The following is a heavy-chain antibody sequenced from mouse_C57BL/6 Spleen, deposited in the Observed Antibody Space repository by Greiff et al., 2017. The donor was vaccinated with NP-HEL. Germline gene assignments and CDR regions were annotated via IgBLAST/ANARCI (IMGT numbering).Heavy chain of an antibody. CDR2: IHPNSGST. V-gene: IGHV1-64*01. D-gene: IGHD2-5*01. CDR3: AAYYSNLSLFAY. Sequence: QVQLQQSGAELVKPGASVKLSCKASGYTFTSYWMHWVKQRPGQGLEWIGMIHPNSGSTNYNEKFKSKATLTVDKSSSTAYMQLSSLTSEDSAVYYCAAYYSNLSLFAYWGQGTLVTVSA. CDR1: GYTFTSYW. J-gene: IGHJ3*01.